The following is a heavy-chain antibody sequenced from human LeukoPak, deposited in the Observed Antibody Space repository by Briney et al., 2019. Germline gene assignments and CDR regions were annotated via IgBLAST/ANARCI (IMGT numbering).Heavy chain of an antibody. V-gene: IGHV4-59*08. CDR1: GGSTSSYY. CDR2: IYYSGST. Sequence: SETLSLTCTVSGGSTSSYYWSWIRQPPGKGLEWIGYIYYSGSTNYNPSLKSRVTISVDTSKNQFSLKLSSVTAADTAVYYCARHAGYSYGYYFDYWGQGTLVTVSS. D-gene: IGHD5-18*01. J-gene: IGHJ4*02. CDR3: ARHAGYSYGYYFDY.